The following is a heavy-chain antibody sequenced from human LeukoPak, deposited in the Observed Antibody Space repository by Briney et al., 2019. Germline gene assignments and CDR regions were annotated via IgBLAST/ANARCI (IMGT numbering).Heavy chain of an antibody. Sequence: PGGSLRLSCAASGVTFSTYGMHRVRQAPGKGLEGVAVISFDGNNQYYADSVTGRFTISRDNSKNTLYLQMSGLRTEDTAVYYCALVPRYSTTWSTFDYWGQGTLVTVSS. CDR3: ALVPRYSTTWSTFDY. J-gene: IGHJ4*02. CDR1: GVTFSTYG. D-gene: IGHD6-13*01. V-gene: IGHV3-30*03. CDR2: ISFDGNNQ.